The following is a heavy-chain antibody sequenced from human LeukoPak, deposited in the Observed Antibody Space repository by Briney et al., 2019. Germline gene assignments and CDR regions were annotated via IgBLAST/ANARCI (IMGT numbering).Heavy chain of an antibody. J-gene: IGHJ6*02. CDR3: AKDIRDYYGSGSPGGMDV. CDR2: ISWNSGSI. V-gene: IGHV3-9*01. Sequence: PGGSLRLSCAASGFTFDDYAMHWVRQAPGKGLEWVSGISWNSGSIGYADSVKGRFTISRDNAKNSLYLQMNSLRAEDTALYYCAKDIRDYYGSGSPGGMDVWGQGTTVTVSS. CDR1: GFTFDDYA. D-gene: IGHD3-10*01.